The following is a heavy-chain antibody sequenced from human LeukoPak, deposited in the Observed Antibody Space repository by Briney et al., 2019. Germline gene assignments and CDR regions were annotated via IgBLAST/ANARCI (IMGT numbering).Heavy chain of an antibody. CDR2: IYHSGST. CDR3: ARGTAGALYYYDSSLNWFDP. D-gene: IGHD3-22*01. Sequence: PSETLSLTCTVSGGSISSGGYYWSWIRQPPGKGLEWIGYIYHSGSTYYNPFLKSRVTISVDRSKNQFSLKLSSVTAADTAVYYCARGTAGALYYYDSSLNWFDPWGQGTLVTVSS. V-gene: IGHV4-30-2*01. CDR1: GGSISSGGYY. J-gene: IGHJ5*02.